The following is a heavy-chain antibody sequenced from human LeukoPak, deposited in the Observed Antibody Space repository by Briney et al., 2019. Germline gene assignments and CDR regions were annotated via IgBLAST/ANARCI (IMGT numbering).Heavy chain of an antibody. V-gene: IGHV4-38-2*02. CDR1: GYSISGGYY. D-gene: IGHD3-22*01. CDR3: GRSRYYYDTSGHDAFNI. Sequence: SETLSLTCTVSGYSISGGYYWGWIRQPPGKGLEWIGIIYHSGKTYYNPSLESRVIISLDTSKNQFSLKMSSVTAADTAVYYCGRSRYYYDTSGHDAFNIWGQGTVVTASS. CDR2: IYHSGKT. J-gene: IGHJ3*02.